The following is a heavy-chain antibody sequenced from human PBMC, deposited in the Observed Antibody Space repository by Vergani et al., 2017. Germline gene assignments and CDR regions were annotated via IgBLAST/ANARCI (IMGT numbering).Heavy chain of an antibody. V-gene: IGHV1-2*04. CDR1: GYTFTGYY. CDR3: ARGPLGYGRGGSGYSRGGWFDP. CDR2: INPNSGGT. D-gene: IGHD2-15*01. J-gene: IGHJ5*02. Sequence: QVQLVQSGAEVKKPGASVKVSCKASGYTFTGYYMHWVRQAPGQGLEWMGWINPNSGGTNYAQKFQGWVTMTRDTSISTAYMELSRLRSDDTAVYYCARGPLGYGRGGSGYSRGGWFDPWGQGTLVTVSS.